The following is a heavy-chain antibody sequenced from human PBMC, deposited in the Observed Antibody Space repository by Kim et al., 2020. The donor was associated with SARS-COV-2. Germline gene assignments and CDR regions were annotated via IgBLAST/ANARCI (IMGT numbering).Heavy chain of an antibody. CDR2: INGNGAVT. J-gene: IGHJ4*02. Sequence: GGSLRLSCAASGFTFSTYGMSWVRQAPGKGLEWVSAINGNGAVTYYADSMKGRLAISRDNAKNTMYLQVNSLRAEDTAIYYCAKQGVDAVMGRLCDYWGQGTLVTVSS. CDR1: GFTFSTYG. V-gene: IGHV3-23*01. D-gene: IGHD2-8*01. CDR3: AKQGVDAVMGRLCDY.